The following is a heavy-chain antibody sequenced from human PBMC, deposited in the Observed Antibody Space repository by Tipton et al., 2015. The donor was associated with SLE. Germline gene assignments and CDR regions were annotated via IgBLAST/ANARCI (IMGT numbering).Heavy chain of an antibody. J-gene: IGHJ3*02. D-gene: IGHD6-13*01. Sequence: TLSLTCTVSGASISSGSYCWNWIRQPAGKGLEWIGRVYSSGTTNYNSSLKSRVTISVDTSKNQFSLKLSSVTAADTAVYYCARDGGSSWSLDAFDTWGQGTMVTVSS. CDR1: GASISSGSYC. CDR3: ARDGGSSWSLDAFDT. V-gene: IGHV4-61*02. CDR2: VYSSGTT.